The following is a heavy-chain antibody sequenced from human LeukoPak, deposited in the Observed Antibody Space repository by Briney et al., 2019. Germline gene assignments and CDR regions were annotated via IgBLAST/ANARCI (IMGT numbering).Heavy chain of an antibody. V-gene: IGHV3-23*01. Sequence: PGGSLRLSCAASGLTFSNYAMMWLRQAPGKGLEWVSAITGSGDWALYADSVKGRFTISRDNSKNTLSLQMNSLRAEDTAVYYCAKGLKTAVGPYMGYHYYMDVWGKGTTVTVSS. CDR3: AKGLKTAVGPYMGYHYYMDV. J-gene: IGHJ6*03. D-gene: IGHD5-18*01. CDR2: ITGSGDWA. CDR1: GLTFSNYA.